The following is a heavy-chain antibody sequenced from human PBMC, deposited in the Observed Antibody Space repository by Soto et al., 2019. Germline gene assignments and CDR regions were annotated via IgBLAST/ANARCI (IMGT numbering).Heavy chain of an antibody. D-gene: IGHD3-3*01. J-gene: IGHJ6*02. CDR2: IIPIFGTA. V-gene: IGHV1-69*01. CDR1: GGTFSSYA. CDR3: ARDLRSLEDYYYYGIDV. Sequence: QVQLVQSGAEVKKPGSSVKVSCKASGGTFSSYAISWVRQAPGQGLEWMGGIIPIFGTANYAQKFQGRVTITADESTSTAYMELSSLRSEYTAVYYCARDLRSLEDYYYYGIDVWGQGITFTVSS.